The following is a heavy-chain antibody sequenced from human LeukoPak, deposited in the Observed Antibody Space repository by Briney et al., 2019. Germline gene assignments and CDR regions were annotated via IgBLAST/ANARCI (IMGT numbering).Heavy chain of an antibody. V-gene: IGHV4-30-2*01. Sequence: SETLSLTCTVSGGSISSGDYYWSWIRQPPGKGLEWIGYIYHSGSTYYNPSLKSRVTISVDRSKNQFSLKLSSVTAADTAVYYCARARDSGYDRGGFDYWGQGTLVTVSS. D-gene: IGHD5-12*01. J-gene: IGHJ4*02. CDR2: IYHSGST. CDR1: GGSISSGDYY. CDR3: ARARDSGYDRGGFDY.